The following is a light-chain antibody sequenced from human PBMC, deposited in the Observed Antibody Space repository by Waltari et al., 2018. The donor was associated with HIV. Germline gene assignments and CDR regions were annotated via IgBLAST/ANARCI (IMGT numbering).Light chain of an antibody. V-gene: IGLV5-45*03. CDR2: YKSDSDK. J-gene: IGLJ3*02. CDR3: MIWHSSAWV. CDR1: SGINVGTYR. Sequence: QAVLTQPSSLSASPGASASLTCTLRSGINVGTYRIYWYQQKPGSPPQYPRRYKSDSDKQQGSGVPSRFSGSKDVSANAGILLISWLQSEDEADYYCMIWHSSAWVFGGGTKLTVL.